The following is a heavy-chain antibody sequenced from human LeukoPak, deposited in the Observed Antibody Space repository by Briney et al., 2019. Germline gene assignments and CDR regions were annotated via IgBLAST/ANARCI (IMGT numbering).Heavy chain of an antibody. D-gene: IGHD1-26*01. V-gene: IGHV3-21*01. CDR1: GFTFSSYS. CDR3: ARGSSGEDYFDY. CDR2: ISSSSSYI. Sequence: PGGSLRLSCAASGFTFSSYSMNWVRQAPGKGLEWVSSISSSSSYIYYADPVKGRFTISRDNAKNSLYLQMNSLRAEDTAVYYCARGSSGEDYFDYWGQGTLVTVSS. J-gene: IGHJ4*02.